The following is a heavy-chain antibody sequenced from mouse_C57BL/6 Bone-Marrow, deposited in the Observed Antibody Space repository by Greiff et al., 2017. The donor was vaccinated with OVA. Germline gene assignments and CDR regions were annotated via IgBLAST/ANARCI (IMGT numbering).Heavy chain of an antibody. Sequence: QVQLKESGAELARPGASVKLSCKASGYTFTSYGISWVKQRTGQGLEWIGEIYPRSGNTYYNEKFKGKATLTADKSSSTAYMELRSMTSEDSAVYFCARRPHNFDYWGQGTTLTVSS. CDR1: GYTFTSYG. J-gene: IGHJ2*01. D-gene: IGHD6-1*01. V-gene: IGHV1-81*01. CDR2: IYPRSGNT. CDR3: ARRPHNFDY.